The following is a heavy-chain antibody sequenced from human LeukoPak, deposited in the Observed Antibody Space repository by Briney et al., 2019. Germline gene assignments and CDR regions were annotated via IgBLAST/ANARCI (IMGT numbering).Heavy chain of an antibody. Sequence: GGSLRLSCAASGFTVSTNYMSWVRQAPGKGLEWVSVIYSGGGTYYADSVKGRFTISRDNSKNTLYLQMNSLSVEDTAVYYCARDLAARHDALSWGQGTLVTVSS. CDR3: ARDLAARHDALS. CDR2: IYSGGGT. D-gene: IGHD2-15*01. CDR1: GFTVSTNY. V-gene: IGHV3-66*02. J-gene: IGHJ4*02.